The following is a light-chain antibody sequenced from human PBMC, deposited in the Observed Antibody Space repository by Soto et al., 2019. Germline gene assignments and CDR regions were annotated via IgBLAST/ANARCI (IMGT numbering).Light chain of an antibody. Sequence: ETVLTQSPATLSLSPGERATLSCRACQSGSSYSAWYQQIPGQPPRLHIYDASKRASGIPARFRGSGSGTDLPLTISRLEPEDFAVYYCQHRNNRPFSFGPGTKVDIK. CDR2: DAS. CDR3: QHRNNRPFS. V-gene: IGKV3-11*01. CDR1: QSGSSY. J-gene: IGKJ3*01.